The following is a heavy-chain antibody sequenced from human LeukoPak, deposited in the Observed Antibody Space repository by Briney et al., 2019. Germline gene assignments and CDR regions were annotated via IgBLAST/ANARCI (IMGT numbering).Heavy chain of an antibody. J-gene: IGHJ6*03. CDR3: AKDGIPGYMIVDGVVGYYVDV. D-gene: IGHD3-22*01. CDR1: GFTFSSYA. Sequence: PGGSLRLSCAASGFTFSSYAMSWVRQAPGKGLEGVSGISGSGGSTYYADSVKGRFTISRDNSKNTLYLQMNNLRAEDTAVYYCAKDGIPGYMIVDGVVGYYVDVWGKGTTVTVSS. V-gene: IGHV3-23*01. CDR2: ISGSGGST.